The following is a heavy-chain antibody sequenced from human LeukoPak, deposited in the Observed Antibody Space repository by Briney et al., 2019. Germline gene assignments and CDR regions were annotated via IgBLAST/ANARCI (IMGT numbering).Heavy chain of an antibody. CDR3: ARVGIAAAGTGFDY. CDR1: GGSFSGYY. V-gene: IGHV4-34*01. Sequence: SETLSLTCAVYGGSFSGYYWSWIRQPPGKWLEWIGEINHSGSTNYNPSLKSRVTISVDTSKNQFSLKLSSVTAADTAVYYCARVGIAAAGTGFDYWGQGTLVSVSS. J-gene: IGHJ4*02. D-gene: IGHD6-13*01. CDR2: INHSGST.